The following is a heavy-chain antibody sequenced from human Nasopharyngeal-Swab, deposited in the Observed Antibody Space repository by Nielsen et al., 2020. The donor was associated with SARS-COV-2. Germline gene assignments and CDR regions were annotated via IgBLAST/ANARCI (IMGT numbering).Heavy chain of an antibody. V-gene: IGHV3-9*01. CDR1: GFTFSSYS. D-gene: IGHD6-13*01. CDR2: ISWNSGSI. CDR3: ASASSSWEYYFDY. J-gene: IGHJ4*02. Sequence: SLKISCAASGFTFSSYSMNWVRQAPGKGLEWVSGISWNSGSIGYADSVKGRFTISRDNAKNSLYLQMNSLRAEDTALYYCASASSSWEYYFDYWGQGTLVTVSS.